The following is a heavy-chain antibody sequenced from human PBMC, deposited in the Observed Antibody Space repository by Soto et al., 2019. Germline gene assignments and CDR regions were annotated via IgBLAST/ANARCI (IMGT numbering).Heavy chain of an antibody. J-gene: IGHJ6*02. CDR3: ARTDCSSTSCYNYYYYSMDV. CDR1: GYSFTKYG. Sequence: ASVKVSCKTSGYSFTKYGLHWVRQAPGQRLEWMGWINLGNGDTKYSQKFQGRVTITRDTSATTAYMELSSLRSEDSAVFYCARTDCSSTSCYNYYYYSMDVWGQGTTVTVS. V-gene: IGHV1-3*01. CDR2: INLGNGDT. D-gene: IGHD2-2*01.